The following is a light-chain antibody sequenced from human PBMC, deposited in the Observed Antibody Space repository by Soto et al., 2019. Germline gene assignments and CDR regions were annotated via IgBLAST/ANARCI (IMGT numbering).Light chain of an antibody. V-gene: IGKV3-20*01. Sequence: EIVLTQSPGTLSLPPGERATLSCRASQSVSSSYLAWYQQKPGQAPRLLIYGASSRATGIPDRFNGSGSGTDFTLTIRRLEPEDFAVYYCQQYGSSPPITFGQGTRLEIK. CDR3: QQYGSSPPIT. CDR1: QSVSSSY. J-gene: IGKJ5*01. CDR2: GAS.